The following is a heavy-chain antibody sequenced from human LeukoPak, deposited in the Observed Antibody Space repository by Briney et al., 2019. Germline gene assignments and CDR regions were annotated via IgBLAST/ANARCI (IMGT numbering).Heavy chain of an antibody. CDR1: GGSISSYY. CDR3: ARRNVLTEGEAFDI. V-gene: IGHV4-59*01. CDR2: IYYSGST. J-gene: IGHJ3*02. Sequence: SETLSLTCTVSGGSISSYYWSWIRQPPGKGLEWIGYIYYSGSTNYNPSLKSRVTISVDTSKNQFSLKLSSVTAADTAVYYCARRNVLTEGEAFDIWGQGTMVTVSS. D-gene: IGHD3-9*01.